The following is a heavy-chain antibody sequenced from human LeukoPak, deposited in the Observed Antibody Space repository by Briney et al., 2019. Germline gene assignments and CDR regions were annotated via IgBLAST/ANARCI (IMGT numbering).Heavy chain of an antibody. D-gene: IGHD6-13*01. V-gene: IGHV1-8*03. CDR2: MNPNSGNT. CDR3: AREIAAAGTSDYYYMDV. J-gene: IGHJ6*03. Sequence: ASVKVSCKASGYTFTSYDINWVRQATGQGLEWMGWMNPNSGNTGYAQKFQGRVTITRNTSISTAYMELSSLRSEDTAVYYCAREIAAAGTSDYYYMDVWGKGTTVTVSS. CDR1: GYTFTSYD.